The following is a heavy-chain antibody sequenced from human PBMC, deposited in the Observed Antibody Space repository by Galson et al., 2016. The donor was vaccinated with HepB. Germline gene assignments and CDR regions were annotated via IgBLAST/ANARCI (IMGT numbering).Heavy chain of an antibody. J-gene: IGHJ4*02. Sequence: SLRLSCAASGFTFTSYAMSWVRQAPGKGLEWVSTISATDGGTWYADSVKGRFTISRDNSKNTLFLQMNSLRAEDTALYFCAKEGVGGSDPYFDYWGQGTVVTVSA. CDR3: AKEGVGGSDPYFDY. CDR1: GFTFTSYA. V-gene: IGHV3-23*01. CDR2: ISATDGGT. D-gene: IGHD5-12*01.